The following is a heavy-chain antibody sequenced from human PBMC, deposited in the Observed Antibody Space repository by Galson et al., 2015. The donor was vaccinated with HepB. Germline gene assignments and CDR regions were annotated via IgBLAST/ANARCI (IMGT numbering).Heavy chain of an antibody. CDR2: TSASGDNT. V-gene: IGHV3-23*01. D-gene: IGHD3-22*01. CDR1: GFTFSSYA. Sequence: SLRLSCAASGFTFSSYAINWVRQAPGKGLEWFSSTSASGDNTYYADSVRGRFTISGDNSKNTLYLQMNSLRAEDTALYYCAKDITTNRPRTGAFDIWGQGTMVTVSS. J-gene: IGHJ3*02. CDR3: AKDITTNRPRTGAFDI.